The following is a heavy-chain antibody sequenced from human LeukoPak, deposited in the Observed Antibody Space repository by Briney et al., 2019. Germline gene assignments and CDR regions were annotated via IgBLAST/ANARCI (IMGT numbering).Heavy chain of an antibody. J-gene: IGHJ4*02. CDR1: GYTFTSHG. CDR3: ASGSFVDMTWYFDS. V-gene: IGHV1-18*04. Sequence: ASVKVSCKASGYTFTSHGITWVRQAPGQGLQWMGWISAYNGNTNYAQKFQDRVTMTTDTSTSTAYMELRSLRSDDTAVYYCASGSFVDMTWYFDSWGQGTLVTVSS. CDR2: ISAYNGNT. D-gene: IGHD5-12*01.